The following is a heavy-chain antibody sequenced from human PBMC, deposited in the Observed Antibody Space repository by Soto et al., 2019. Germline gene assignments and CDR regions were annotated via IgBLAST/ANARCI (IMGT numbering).Heavy chain of an antibody. D-gene: IGHD4-4*01. CDR2: IYYSGST. Sequence: PSETLSLTCTVSGGSVSSGSYYWSWIRQPPGKGLEWIGYIYYSGSTNYNPSLKSRVTISVDTSKNQFSLKLSSVTAADTAVYYCARGSGPYSNHNYYYYGMDVWGQGTTVTVSS. V-gene: IGHV4-61*01. CDR1: GGSVSSGSYY. J-gene: IGHJ6*02. CDR3: ARGSGPYSNHNYYYYGMDV.